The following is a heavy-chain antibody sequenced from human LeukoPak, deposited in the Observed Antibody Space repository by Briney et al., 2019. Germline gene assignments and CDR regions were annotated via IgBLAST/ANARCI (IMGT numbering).Heavy chain of an antibody. CDR2: IKSKTDGGTA. D-gene: IGHD3-22*01. V-gene: IGHV3-15*07. CDR1: GFTFSNAW. J-gene: IGHJ4*02. Sequence: PGGSLRLSCAASGFTFSNAWMNWVRQAPGKGLEWVCRIKSKTDGGTADYAAPVKCRFTISRDDSKNTLHLQSNSLKTEDPAAYYWNGFDSSGARGGAGFDYWGQGTLVTVSS. CDR3: NGFDSSGARGGAGFDY.